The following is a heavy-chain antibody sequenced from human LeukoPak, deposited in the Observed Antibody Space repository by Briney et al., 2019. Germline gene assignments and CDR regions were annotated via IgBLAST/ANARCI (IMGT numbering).Heavy chain of an antibody. CDR2: IYYSGTT. J-gene: IGHJ5*02. Sequence: PSETLSLTCTVSGGSISSYYWSWVRQPPGKGVDWVGYIYYSGTTNYNPSRKSRVTISVKTYKNQFSLKLNSVTAADTAVYYCVRDSRHSSRGNWFDPWGQGTLVTVSS. CDR3: VRDSRHSSRGNWFDP. V-gene: IGHV4-59*01. D-gene: IGHD6-13*01. CDR1: GGSISSYY.